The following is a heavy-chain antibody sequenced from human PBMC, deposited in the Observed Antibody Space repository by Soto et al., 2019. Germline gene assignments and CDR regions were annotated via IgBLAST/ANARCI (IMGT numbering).Heavy chain of an antibody. CDR1: GFSFSTYS. CDR2: IGRRSDI. J-gene: IGHJ6*02. V-gene: IGHV3-21*01. CDR3: AREETAWPLAYGLDV. D-gene: IGHD2-21*02. Sequence: SLRLSCEASGFSFSTYSIHWVRQAPGKGLEWVSSIGRRSDIYYADSVKGRFTISRDNAKNSVSLQMNSLRDEDTAVYYCAREETAWPLAYGLDVWGQGTKVTVSS.